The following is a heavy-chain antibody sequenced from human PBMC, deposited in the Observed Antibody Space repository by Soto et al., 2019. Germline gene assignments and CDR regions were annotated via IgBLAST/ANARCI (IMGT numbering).Heavy chain of an antibody. Sequence: SETLSLTCTVSGGSISSSSYYWGWIRQPPGKGLEWIGSIYYSGSTYYNPSLKSRVTISVDTSKNQFSLKLSSVTAADTAAYYCARGGHYDISGYEGWFDPWGQGTLVTVSS. D-gene: IGHD3-22*01. CDR3: ARGGHYDISGYEGWFDP. CDR2: IYYSGST. J-gene: IGHJ5*02. V-gene: IGHV4-39*01. CDR1: GGSISSSSYY.